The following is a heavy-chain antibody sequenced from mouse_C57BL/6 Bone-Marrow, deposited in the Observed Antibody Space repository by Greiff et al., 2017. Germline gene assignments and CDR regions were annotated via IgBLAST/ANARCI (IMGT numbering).Heavy chain of an antibody. J-gene: IGHJ4*01. V-gene: IGHV1-5*01. Sequence: EVKLQEPGAELVRPGASVKMSCKTSGYTFTSYWMQWVKQRPGPGLEWIGAIYPGNSDTSYNQKFKGKAKLTAVPSASTAYMELSSLTNEDSAVYYGRRHGTTVHMDYWGQGTSVTVSA. CDR1: GYTFTSYW. CDR2: IYPGNSDT. D-gene: IGHD1-1*01. CDR3: RRHGTTVHMDY.